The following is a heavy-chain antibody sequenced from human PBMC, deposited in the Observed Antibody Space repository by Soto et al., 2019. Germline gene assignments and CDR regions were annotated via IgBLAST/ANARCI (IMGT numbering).Heavy chain of an antibody. V-gene: IGHV3-53*01. D-gene: IGHD3-3*01. CDR3: ARAMYYDFWSGYYDYYYGMDV. J-gene: IGHJ6*02. Sequence: EVQLVESGGGLIQPGGSLRLSCAASGFTVSSNYMSWVRQAPGKGLEWVSVIYSGGSTYYADSVKGRFTISRDNSKNTLYLQMNSLRAEDTAVYYCARAMYYDFWSGYYDYYYGMDVWGQGTTVTVSS. CDR2: IYSGGST. CDR1: GFTVSSNY.